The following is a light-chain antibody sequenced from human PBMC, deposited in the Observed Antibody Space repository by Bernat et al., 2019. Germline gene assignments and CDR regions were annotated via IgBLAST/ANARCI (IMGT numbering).Light chain of an antibody. CDR3: QQYNGYSRN. Sequence: DIQMTQSPLTLSASVGDRVTISCRASQTISSWLAWYLQKPGQAPKLLIYKASTLESGVPSRFSGSGSGTEFTLTVSSLQPEDFGTYSCQQYNGYSRNFCKGTKLEIK. V-gene: IGKV1-5*03. CDR1: QTISSW. CDR2: KAS. J-gene: IGKJ2*01.